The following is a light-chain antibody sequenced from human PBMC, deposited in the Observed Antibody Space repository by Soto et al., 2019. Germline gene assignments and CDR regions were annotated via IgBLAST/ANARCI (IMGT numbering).Light chain of an antibody. CDR2: ATS. Sequence: TESQSSVSAWVAEPFTIRCGSSQNILKYLNWYQQKPGKAPNLLLSATSNLQSGVPSRFSGSGSGTDFTLTISSLQPEDVATYYCQHIYTTPPWTFGQGTKVDIK. CDR1: QNILKY. J-gene: IGKJ1*01. V-gene: IGKV1-39*01. CDR3: QHIYTTPPWT.